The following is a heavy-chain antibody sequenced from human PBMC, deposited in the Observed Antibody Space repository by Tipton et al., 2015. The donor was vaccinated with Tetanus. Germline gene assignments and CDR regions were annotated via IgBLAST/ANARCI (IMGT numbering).Heavy chain of an antibody. V-gene: IGHV4-34*01. Sequence: LRLSCAVYGGSFSGYYWSWIRQPPGKGLEWIGEINHSGSTNYNPSLKSRVTLSVDTSKNHFSLKLSSVTAADTTLYYCARQPISSGYRLFDYWGQGTLVTVSS. D-gene: IGHD5-12*01. CDR1: GGSFSGYY. CDR2: INHSGST. J-gene: IGHJ4*02. CDR3: ARQPISSGYRLFDY.